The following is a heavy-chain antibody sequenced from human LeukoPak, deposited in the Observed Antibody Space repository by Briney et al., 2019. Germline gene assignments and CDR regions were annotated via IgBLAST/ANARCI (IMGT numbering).Heavy chain of an antibody. J-gene: IGHJ4*02. V-gene: IGHV1-8*01. CDR1: GYTFTSYD. CDR3: ARGFGVLPYFDWADY. CDR2: MNPNSGNT. D-gene: IGHD3-9*01. Sequence: ASVKVSCKASGYTFTSYDINWVRQATGQGLEWMGWMNPNSGNTGYAQKFQGRVTMTRNTSISTAYMELSSLRSEDTSVYYCARGFGVLPYFDWADYWGQGTLVTVSS.